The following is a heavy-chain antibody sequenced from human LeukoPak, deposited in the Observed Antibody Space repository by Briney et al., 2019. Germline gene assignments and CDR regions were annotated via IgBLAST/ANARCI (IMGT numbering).Heavy chain of an antibody. CDR1: GGSLSSGGYY. J-gene: IGHJ4*02. V-gene: IGHV4-31*02. CDR2: IYFCGST. D-gene: IGHD2-2*01. Sequence: SETLCLSCTVSGGSLSSGGYYWGWIRPHPGKGLGWSGYIYFCGSTYSNPSLKRRITISVDTSKTQFSLKLSSVTAADTAVYYCARTGIVVVPAAQTSYFDYWGQGTLVTVSS. CDR3: ARTGIVVVPAAQTSYFDY.